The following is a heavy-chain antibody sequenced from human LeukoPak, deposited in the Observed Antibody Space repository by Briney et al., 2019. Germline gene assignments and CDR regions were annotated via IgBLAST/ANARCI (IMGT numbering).Heavy chain of an antibody. D-gene: IGHD5-12*01. J-gene: IGHJ4*02. CDR3: ARGQDRGYDFSFDY. Sequence: GASVKVSCKASGNIFTTYALNWVRQAPGQGLEWMGWINTNTGDPTYAQGFTGRFVFSLDTSVNTAYLQISSLKAEDTAVYYCARGQDRGYDFSFDYWGQGSLVTVSS. CDR1: GNIFTTYA. V-gene: IGHV7-4-1*02. CDR2: INTNTGDP.